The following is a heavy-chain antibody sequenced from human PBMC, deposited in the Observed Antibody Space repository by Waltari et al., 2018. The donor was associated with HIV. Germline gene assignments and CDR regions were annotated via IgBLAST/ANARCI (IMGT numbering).Heavy chain of an antibody. J-gene: IGHJ4*02. Sequence: QVQLVESGGGVVQPGRSLRLSCAASGFTFSNFAMHWVRQAQGKGLEWGAVIWYDGENKYYADSVKGRFTISRDNSKNTLYLQMNSLRVEDTAVYYCARGGYYYDISGYYHYWGQGTLVTVSS. CDR3: ARGGYYYDISGYYHY. CDR1: GFTFSNFA. V-gene: IGHV3-33*01. D-gene: IGHD3-22*01. CDR2: IWYDGENK.